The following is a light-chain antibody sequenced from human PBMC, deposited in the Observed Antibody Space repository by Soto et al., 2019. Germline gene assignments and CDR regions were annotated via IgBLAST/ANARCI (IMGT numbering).Light chain of an antibody. CDR2: DAS. CDR1: QSIGGW. V-gene: IGKV1-5*01. Sequence: DVQMTQSPSTLSASVGDRVTITCRASQSIGGWLAWYQQRPGKAPRLLIYDASSVESGVPSRFSGSRPGTKFTLAISSLQPEDFATYYCQHYHSYPYTFGQGTRLEI. CDR3: QHYHSYPYT. J-gene: IGKJ5*01.